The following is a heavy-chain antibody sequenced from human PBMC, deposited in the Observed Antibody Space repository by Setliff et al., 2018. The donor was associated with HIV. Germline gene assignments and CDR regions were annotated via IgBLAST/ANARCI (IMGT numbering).Heavy chain of an antibody. CDR1: GGSITRTPYY. V-gene: IGHV4-39*07. D-gene: IGHD2-21*02. Sequence: LSLTCTVSGGSITRTPYYWGWIRQPPGKGLEWIGSIYHTGITYDNPSLKSRVTISVDTSKNQFSLKLSSVTAADTAVYYCASTYCGGDCYSRYFQHWGQGTLVTVSS. CDR3: ASTYCGGDCYSRYFQH. CDR2: IYHTGIT. J-gene: IGHJ1*01.